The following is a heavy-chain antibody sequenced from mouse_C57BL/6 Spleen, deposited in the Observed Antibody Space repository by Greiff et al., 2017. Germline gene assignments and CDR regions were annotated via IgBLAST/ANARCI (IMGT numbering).Heavy chain of an antibody. CDR3: ARVDYDDSRGLAY. CDR1: GFTFSSYA. J-gene: IGHJ3*01. V-gene: IGHV5-4*01. D-gene: IGHD2-13*01. Sequence: DVHLVESGGGLVKPGGSLKLSCAASGFTFSSYAMSWVRQTPEKRLEWVAIISDGGSYTYYPDNVKGRFTISRDNAKNNLYMKMSHLKSEDTAMYYCARVDYDDSRGLAYWGQGTLVTVSA. CDR2: ISDGGSYT.